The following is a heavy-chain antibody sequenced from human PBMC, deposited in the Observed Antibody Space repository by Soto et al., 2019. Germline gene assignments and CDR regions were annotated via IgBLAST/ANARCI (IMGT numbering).Heavy chain of an antibody. Sequence: QVHLVQSGGEVKKPGASVKVSCKASGYTFTSHGISWVRQAPGHGLEWMGWISAHNGDTNYAQKLQGRVTVTTDTPTNTAYMALRGLRSEDTAVYYCARMVRGSNIDYYYYMDVWGKGTTVTVSS. CDR1: GYTFTSHG. CDR2: ISAHNGDT. V-gene: IGHV1-18*01. D-gene: IGHD3-10*01. CDR3: ARMVRGSNIDYYYYMDV. J-gene: IGHJ6*03.